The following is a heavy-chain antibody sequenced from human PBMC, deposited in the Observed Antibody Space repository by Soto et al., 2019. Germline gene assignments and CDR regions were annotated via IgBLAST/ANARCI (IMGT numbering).Heavy chain of an antibody. CDR2: LSGSGSLS. CDR3: ARDRGGALDS. J-gene: IGHJ4*02. D-gene: IGHD2-15*01. V-gene: IGHV3-23*01. Sequence: VGSLRLSCVVSGFTFNTFAMTWVRQAPGKGLEWVSALSGSGSLSYYADSVKGRFTISRDNSKNTLYLQMNNLRVDETAVYFCARDRGGALDSWGQGTLV. CDR1: GFTFNTFA.